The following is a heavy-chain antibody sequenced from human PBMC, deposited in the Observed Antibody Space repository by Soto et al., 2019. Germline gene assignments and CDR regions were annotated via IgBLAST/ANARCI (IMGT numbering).Heavy chain of an antibody. J-gene: IGHJ4*02. D-gene: IGHD3-10*01. CDR2: IYYSGST. CDR3: ARDVPYGSGSYYKGYYFDY. CDR1: GGAISSYY. V-gene: IGHV4-59*01. Sequence: PSQTLSLTCTVSGGAISSYYWSWIRQPPGRGLEWIGYIYYSGSTNYNPSLKSRGTISVDTSKNQFSLKLSSVTAADTAVYHCARDVPYGSGSYYKGYYFDYWAQGTLVTVS.